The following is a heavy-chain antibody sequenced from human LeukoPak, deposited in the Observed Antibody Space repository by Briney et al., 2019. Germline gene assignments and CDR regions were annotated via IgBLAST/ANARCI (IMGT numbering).Heavy chain of an antibody. V-gene: IGHV3-53*01. CDR3: ARESYNSGIDY. D-gene: IGHD6-19*01. J-gene: IGHJ4*02. CDR2: IYSGGST. CDR1: GFAVSSNY. Sequence: RTGGSLRLSCAASGFAVSSNYMSWVRQAPGKGLEWVSVIYSGGSTYYADSVKGRFIISRDNSKNTLYLQMNSLRAEDTAVYYCARESYNSGIDYWGQGTLVTVSS.